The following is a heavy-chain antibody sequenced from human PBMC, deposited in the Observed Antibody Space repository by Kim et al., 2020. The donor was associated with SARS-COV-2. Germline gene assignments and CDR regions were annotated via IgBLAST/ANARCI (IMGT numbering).Heavy chain of an antibody. CDR2: INHSGST. J-gene: IGHJ3*02. Sequence: SETLSLTCAVYGGSFSGYYWSWIRQPPGKGLEWIGEINHSGSTNYNPSLKSRVTISVDTSKNQFSLKLSSVTAADTAVYYCARGQVEETIFGVVIGVDDAFDIWGQGTMVTVSS. D-gene: IGHD3-3*01. CDR3: ARGQVEETIFGVVIGVDDAFDI. CDR1: GGSFSGYY. V-gene: IGHV4-34*01.